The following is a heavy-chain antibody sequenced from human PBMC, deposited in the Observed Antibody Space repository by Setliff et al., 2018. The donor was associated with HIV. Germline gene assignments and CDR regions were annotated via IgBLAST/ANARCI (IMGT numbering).Heavy chain of an antibody. CDR1: GLDFTDSV. D-gene: IGHD5-12*01. V-gene: IGHV1-58*02. CDR3: AIRPSGYASGQFTA. Sequence: SVKVSCKAPGLDFTDSVMQWVRLAGGQRLEWIGWIILDSGHTDYAQRFQGRVTITSDMSTSTGYMELSSLISEDTAMYYCAIRPSGYASGQFTAWGQGTLVTVSS. J-gene: IGHJ1*01. CDR2: IILDSGHT.